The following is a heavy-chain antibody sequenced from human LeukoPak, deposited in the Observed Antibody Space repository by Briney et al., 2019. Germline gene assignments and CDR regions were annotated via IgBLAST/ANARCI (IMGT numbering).Heavy chain of an antibody. CDR3: ARERSSQGYFDF. J-gene: IGHJ4*02. D-gene: IGHD6-6*01. V-gene: IGHV5-51*01. CDR1: GYNFARNW. CDR2: IYPSDSDT. Sequence: GESLKISCQGSGYNFARNWIGWVRQRPGRGLEWMGIIYPSDSDTRYSPSFEGQVTISVDKSISTAYLQWSSLKASDTAMYYCARERSSQGYFDFWGQGTLVTVSS.